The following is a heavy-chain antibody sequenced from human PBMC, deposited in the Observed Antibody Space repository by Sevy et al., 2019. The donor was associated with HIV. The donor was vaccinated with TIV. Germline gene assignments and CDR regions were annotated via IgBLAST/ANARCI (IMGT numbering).Heavy chain of an antibody. D-gene: IGHD3-9*01. Sequence: GGSLRLSCAASGFTFSDYFMSWIRQAPGKGLEWVSYMSSSGYTIYYADSVKGRFTISRDNAKNSLYPQMNSLRAEDTAVYYCAKLYDILTGHDFGFDYWGQGALVTVSS. CDR3: AKLYDILTGHDFGFDY. V-gene: IGHV3-11*01. CDR1: GFTFSDYF. J-gene: IGHJ4*02. CDR2: MSSSGYTI.